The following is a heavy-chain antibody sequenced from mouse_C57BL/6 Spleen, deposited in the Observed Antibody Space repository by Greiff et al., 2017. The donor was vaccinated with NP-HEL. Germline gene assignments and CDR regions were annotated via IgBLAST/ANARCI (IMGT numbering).Heavy chain of an antibody. J-gene: IGHJ3*01. D-gene: IGHD2-4*01. CDR1: GYTFTSYW. Sequence: QVQLQQPGAELVKPGASVKLSCKASGYTFTSYWMQWVKQRPGQGLEWIGEIDPSDSYTNYNQKFKGKATLTVDTSSSTAYMQLSSLTSEDSAVYYCARGYYDYGRFAYWGQGTLVTVSA. CDR2: IDPSDSYT. V-gene: IGHV1-50*01. CDR3: ARGYYDYGRFAY.